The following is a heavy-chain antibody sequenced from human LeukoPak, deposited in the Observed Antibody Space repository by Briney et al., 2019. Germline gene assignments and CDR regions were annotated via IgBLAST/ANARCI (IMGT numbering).Heavy chain of an antibody. J-gene: IGHJ4*02. V-gene: IGHV1-18*01. CDR3: ARDPSNSCGWYAYRDS. CDR2: ISAYNGDT. Sequence: ASVKVSCKASGYTFTSYGISWVRQAPGQGLEWMGWISAYNGDTKYAQKTQGRVTMTTDASTSTAYMELRSLRSDDTAVYYCARDPSNSCGWYAYRDSWGQGTLVTVSS. D-gene: IGHD6-19*01. CDR1: GYTFTSYG.